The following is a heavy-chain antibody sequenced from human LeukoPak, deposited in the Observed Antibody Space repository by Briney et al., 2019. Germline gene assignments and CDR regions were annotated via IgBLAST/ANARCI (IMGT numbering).Heavy chain of an antibody. CDR1: GFTFDDYA. Sequence: PGGSLRLSCAASGFTFDDYAMHWVRQAPGKGLEWVSLISGDGGSTYYADSVKGRFTIYTDNSKNYLYLQMNSLRTEDTDLYSCEKGTPVTTLDYWGQGTLVTVSS. J-gene: IGHJ4*02. D-gene: IGHD4-17*01. CDR2: ISGDGGST. V-gene: IGHV3-43*02. CDR3: EKGTPVTTLDY.